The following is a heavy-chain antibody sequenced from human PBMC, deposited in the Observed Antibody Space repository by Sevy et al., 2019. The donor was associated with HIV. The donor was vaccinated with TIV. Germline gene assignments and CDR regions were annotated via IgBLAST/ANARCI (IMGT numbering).Heavy chain of an antibody. CDR2: INHREVT. Sequence: SETLSLTCTVYGGSFSDFYWNWIRQSPGKGLEWIGEINHREVTNYNPSVKSRATISADASNRQFSLKLTSVTAADTAVYYCVRFDTKIKIFGVPRGAYWGPGTLVTVSS. CDR3: VRFDTKIKIFGVPRGAY. J-gene: IGHJ4*02. V-gene: IGHV4-34*01. D-gene: IGHD3-3*01. CDR1: GGSFSDFY.